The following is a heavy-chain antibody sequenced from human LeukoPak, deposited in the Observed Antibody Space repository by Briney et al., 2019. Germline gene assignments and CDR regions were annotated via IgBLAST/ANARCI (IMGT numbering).Heavy chain of an antibody. J-gene: IGHJ3*02. V-gene: IGHV4-59*12. Sequence: PSETLSLTCTVSGGSISSYYWSWIRQPPGKGLEWIGYIYYSGSTYYNPSLKSRVTISVDRSKNQFSLKLSSVTAADTAVYYCARDGPRATDAFDIWGQGTMVTVSS. CDR1: GGSISSYY. CDR2: IYYSGST. CDR3: ARDGPRATDAFDI.